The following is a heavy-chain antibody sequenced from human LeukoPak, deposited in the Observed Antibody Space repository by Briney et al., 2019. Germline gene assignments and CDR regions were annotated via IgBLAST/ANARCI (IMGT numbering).Heavy chain of an antibody. CDR3: AREASRSYGDYAIREFDP. D-gene: IGHD4-17*01. J-gene: IGHJ5*02. CDR1: GFTFTNYG. Sequence: ASVKVSCKASGFTFTNYGISWVRQAPGQWLEWMGWISAYNGNTNYAQKFQGRITLTTDTSTGTAYMELRGLRSDDTAVYYCAREASRSYGDYAIREFDPWGQGTLVTVSS. V-gene: IGHV1-18*01. CDR2: ISAYNGNT.